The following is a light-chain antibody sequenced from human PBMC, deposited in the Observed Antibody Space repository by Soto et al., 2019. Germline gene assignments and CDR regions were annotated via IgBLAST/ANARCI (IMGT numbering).Light chain of an antibody. CDR3: QQLNSFPIP. CDR1: QGIANF. CDR2: GAS. J-gene: IGKJ3*01. Sequence: IQLTQSPSSLSAPVGDRVTISCRASQGIANFLAWYQQKPGKAPKLLIYGASTLQSGVPSRFSGSGSGTDFTLTISSLQPEEFATYDCQQLNSFPIPFGPGTKVDIK. V-gene: IGKV1-9*01.